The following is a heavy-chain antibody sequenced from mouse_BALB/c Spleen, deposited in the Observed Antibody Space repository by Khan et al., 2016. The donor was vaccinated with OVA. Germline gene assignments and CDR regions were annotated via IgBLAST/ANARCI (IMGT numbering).Heavy chain of an antibody. V-gene: IGHV1-7*01. CDR3: ARRGSDYAWLAY. Sequence: QVQLQQSGAELAKPGASVKMSCKASGYTFTNYWMHWVKQRPGQGLEWIGYINPSTGYTEYNQKFKDKATLTADKSSSTAYMQLRSLPSEDSAVYYGARRGSDYAWLAYWGQGTLVTVSA. J-gene: IGHJ3*01. D-gene: IGHD2-4*01. CDR1: GYTFTNYW. CDR2: INPSTGYT.